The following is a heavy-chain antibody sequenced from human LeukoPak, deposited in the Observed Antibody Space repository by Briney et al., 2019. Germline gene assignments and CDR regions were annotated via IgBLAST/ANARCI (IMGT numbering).Heavy chain of an antibody. D-gene: IGHD6-13*01. J-gene: IGHJ4*02. CDR3: ARSKIAAAVSFDY. Sequence: PSQTLSPTCTVAGGSISSYYWSWIRHPPGKGLGWVGCIYYGGSTNYNPSLKSRVTIPVDTSKNQFSLKLSSVPAADPAVYYCARSKIAAAVSFDYWGQGTPVTVSS. CDR1: GGSISSYY. V-gene: IGHV4-59*08. CDR2: IYYGGST.